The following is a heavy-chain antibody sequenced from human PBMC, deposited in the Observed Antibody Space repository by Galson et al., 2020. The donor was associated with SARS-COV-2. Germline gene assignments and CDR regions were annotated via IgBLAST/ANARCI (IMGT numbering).Heavy chain of an antibody. J-gene: IGHJ1*01. V-gene: IGHV1-2*02. Sequence: ASVKVSCKASGYTFTDYHVHWVRQSPGQGLEWMGWINPNSGGTEYAEKFKGRVTMTRDTSISTASMELTRLTSDDTAVYFCAREKYDTSYFDSAEYFLYWGQGTLVTVSS. CDR2: INPNSGGT. CDR1: GYTFTDYH. D-gene: IGHD3-9*01. CDR3: AREKYDTSYFDSAEYFLY.